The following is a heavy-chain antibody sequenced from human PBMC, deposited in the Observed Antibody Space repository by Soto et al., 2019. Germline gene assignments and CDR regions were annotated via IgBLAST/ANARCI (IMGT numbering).Heavy chain of an antibody. CDR1: GYTFTSYG. CDR3: ARDKNGWEFLIDY. Sequence: VASVKVSCKASGYTFTSYGISWVRQAPGQGLEWMGWISAHNGNTKYAQKVQGRVTMTTDTSTSTAYMELRSLRSDDTAVYYCARDKNGWEFLIDYWGQGTLVTVSS. CDR2: ISAHNGNT. J-gene: IGHJ4*02. D-gene: IGHD1-26*01. V-gene: IGHV1-18*01.